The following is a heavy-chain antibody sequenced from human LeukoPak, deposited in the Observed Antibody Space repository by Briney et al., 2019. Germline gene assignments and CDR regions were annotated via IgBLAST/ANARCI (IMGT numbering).Heavy chain of an antibody. V-gene: IGHV3-23*01. D-gene: IGHD3-9*01. CDR1: GFIFRNYA. J-gene: IGHJ4*02. Sequence: GGSLKLSCAASGFIFRNYAMSWVRQAPGKGLEWVSAITGSGDTTYYADSVKGRFTISRDNSKNTLYVEMNTLRAEDTAVYYCAKWGDYDILTGYYVSDFWGQGTLVTVSS. CDR3: AKWGDYDILTGYYVSDF. CDR2: ITGSGDTT.